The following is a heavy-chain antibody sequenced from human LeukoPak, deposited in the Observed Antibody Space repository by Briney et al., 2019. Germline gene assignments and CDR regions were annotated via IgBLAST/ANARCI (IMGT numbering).Heavy chain of an antibody. D-gene: IGHD3-10*01. J-gene: IGHJ1*01. CDR3: ARHLSGEYFDH. CDR2: VYYNGNT. CDR1: GGSITSYY. V-gene: IGHV4-59*08. Sequence: SETLSLTSTVSGGSITSYYWSWIRQPPGKGLEWIGYVYYNGNTNYNPSLKSRVTISMDTSENRFSLNLRSVTAADTAVYYCARHLSGEYFDHWGQGTLVPVSS.